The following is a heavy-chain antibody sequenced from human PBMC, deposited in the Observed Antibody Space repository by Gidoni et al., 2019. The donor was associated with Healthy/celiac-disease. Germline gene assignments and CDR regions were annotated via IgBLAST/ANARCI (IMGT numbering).Heavy chain of an antibody. CDR2: ISGSGGGT. Sequence: EVQLLESGGSLVQPGESLRLSCAASGFTFSSYAMSWVRQAPGKGLEWVSAISGSGGGTYYADSVKGRFTISIDNSKNTLYLQMNSLRAEDTAVYYCEKDSYSGWPNYYYFDYWGQGTLVTVSS. J-gene: IGHJ4*02. CDR1: GFTFSSYA. CDR3: EKDSYSGWPNYYYFDY. D-gene: IGHD6-19*01. V-gene: IGHV3-23*01.